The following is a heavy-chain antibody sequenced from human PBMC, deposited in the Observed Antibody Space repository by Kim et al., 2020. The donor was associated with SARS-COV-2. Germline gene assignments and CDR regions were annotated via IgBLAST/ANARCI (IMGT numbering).Heavy chain of an antibody. Sequence: AAPVKGRFTISRDDSKNTLYLQMNSLKTEDTAVYYCTTDTAMVTDYFDYWGQGTLVTVSS. CDR3: TTDTAMVTDYFDY. J-gene: IGHJ4*02. V-gene: IGHV3-15*01. D-gene: IGHD5-18*01.